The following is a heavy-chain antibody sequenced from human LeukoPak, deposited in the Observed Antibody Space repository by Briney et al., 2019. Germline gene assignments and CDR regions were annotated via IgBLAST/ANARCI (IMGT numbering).Heavy chain of an antibody. CDR2: IYYSGNT. CDR1: GGSISSYY. D-gene: IGHD6-13*01. V-gene: IGHV4-59*08. Sequence: PSETLSLTCTVSGGSISSYYWTWVRQPPGMRLDWIGYIYYSGNTNYNPSLKSRVTISLDTSRNQFSLKLSSVTAADTAVYYCARRARATAGGDYFDYWGQGTLVTVSS. CDR3: ARRARATAGGDYFDY. J-gene: IGHJ4*02.